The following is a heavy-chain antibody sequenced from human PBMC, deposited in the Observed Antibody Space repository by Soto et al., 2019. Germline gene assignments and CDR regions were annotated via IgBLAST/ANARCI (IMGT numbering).Heavy chain of an antibody. J-gene: IGHJ6*02. CDR1: GFSFDDYT. CDR2: VSWDGDTT. V-gene: IGHV3-43*01. D-gene: IGHD2-15*01. CDR3: AKGRVAPYYYGMDV. Sequence: EVQLVESGGVVVQPGRSLRLSCAASGFSFDDYTMHWVRQAPGKGLEWVSLVSWDGDTTYSADSVKGRFTISRDNSKNSLYLQMNSLTTDDTAFYYCAKGRVAPYYYGMDVWGQGTTVTVSS.